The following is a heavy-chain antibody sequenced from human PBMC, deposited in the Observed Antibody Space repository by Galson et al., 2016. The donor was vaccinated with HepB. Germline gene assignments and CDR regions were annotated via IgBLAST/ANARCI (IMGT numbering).Heavy chain of an antibody. CDR2: IRNKRNNYIT. CDR3: ATMANGADSD. Sequence: RQAPGKGLEWVGRIRNKRNNYITEYAASVIGRFTISRDDSRNSVDLQMNTLKTEDTAVYYCATMANGADSDWGQGTLVTVSS. V-gene: IGHV3-72*01. D-gene: IGHD2-8*01. J-gene: IGHJ4*02.